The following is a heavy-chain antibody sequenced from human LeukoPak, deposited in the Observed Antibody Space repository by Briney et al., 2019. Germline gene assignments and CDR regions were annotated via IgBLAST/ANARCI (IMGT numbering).Heavy chain of an antibody. D-gene: IGHD3-10*01. CDR2: ISWNSGSI. CDR1: GFTFDDYA. Sequence: GRSLRLSCAASGFTFDDYAMHWVRQAPGKGLEWVSGISWNSGSIGYADSVKGRFTIFRDNAKNSLYLQMNSLRAEDTALYYCAKDSFTMVRGVIDYWGQGTLVTVSS. V-gene: IGHV3-9*01. J-gene: IGHJ4*02. CDR3: AKDSFTMVRGVIDY.